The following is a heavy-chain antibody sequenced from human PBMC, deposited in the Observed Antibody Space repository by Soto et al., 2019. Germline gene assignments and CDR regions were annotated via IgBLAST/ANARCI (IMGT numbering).Heavy chain of an antibody. Sequence: VQLVESGGGLVQPGESLKLSCTASGLTFSTSWLTWVRQAPGEGLEWVSNIHPAGNVQHYADSVKERFTISRDNAKNSVFPQMSGLRVEDTAGYYWATANTPYAFDMWGQGTMVTVSS. CDR1: GLTFSTSW. CDR2: IHPAGNVQ. V-gene: IGHV3-7*01. CDR3: ATANTPYAFDM. J-gene: IGHJ3*02.